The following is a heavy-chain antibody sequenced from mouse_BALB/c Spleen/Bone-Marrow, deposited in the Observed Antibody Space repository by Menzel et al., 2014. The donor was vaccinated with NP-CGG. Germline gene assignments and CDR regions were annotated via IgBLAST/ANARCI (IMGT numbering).Heavy chain of an antibody. CDR1: GFDFSTFW. D-gene: IGHD1-2*01. Sequence: EVKLVESGGGLVQPGGSLKLSCAASGFDFSTFWMNWDRQAPGKGLEWIGEINPDRSTINYAPSLKDKFIISRDNAKNTLYLLMSRVRSEDTALYYCARLHYYGYGAYWGQGTLVTVSA. V-gene: IGHV4-1*02. J-gene: IGHJ3*01. CDR2: INPDRSTI. CDR3: ARLHYYGYGAY.